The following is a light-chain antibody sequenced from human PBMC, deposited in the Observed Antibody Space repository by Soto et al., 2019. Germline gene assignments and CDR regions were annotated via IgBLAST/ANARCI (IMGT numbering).Light chain of an antibody. CDR2: GAS. Sequence: EIVMTQSPATLSVPPGERATLSCRASQSVSSNLAWYQQKPGQAPRLLIYGASTRATGIPARFSGSGSGTEFTLTISSLQSEDFAVYYCQQYNNWWTFGQGTKVKIK. CDR1: QSVSSN. V-gene: IGKV3-15*01. J-gene: IGKJ1*01. CDR3: QQYNNWWT.